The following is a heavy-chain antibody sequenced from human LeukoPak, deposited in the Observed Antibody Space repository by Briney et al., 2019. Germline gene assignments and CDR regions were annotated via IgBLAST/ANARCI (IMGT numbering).Heavy chain of an antibody. CDR2: ISYDGSNK. V-gene: IGHV3-30-3*01. J-gene: IGHJ4*02. D-gene: IGHD6-6*01. Sequence: GRSLRPPCAASGFTFSSYAMHWVRQAPGKGLEWVAVISYDGSNKYYADSVKGRFTISRDNSKNTLYLQMNSLRAEDTAVYYCARSRSSPSIDYWGQGTLVTVSS. CDR3: ARSRSSPSIDY. CDR1: GFTFSSYA.